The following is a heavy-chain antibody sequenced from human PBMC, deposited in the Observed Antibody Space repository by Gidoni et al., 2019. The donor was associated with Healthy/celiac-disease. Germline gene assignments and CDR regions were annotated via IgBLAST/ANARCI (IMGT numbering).Heavy chain of an antibody. Sequence: QVQLVESGGGVVQPGRSLRLSCSASGFTFSSHGMHWVRQAPGKGLEWVAVISYDGSNKYYADSVKGRFTISRDNSKNTLYLQMNSLRAEDTAVYYCAKADYINYDGLGYYYGMDVWGQGTTVTVSS. D-gene: IGHD4-4*01. CDR2: ISYDGSNK. CDR3: AKADYINYDGLGYYYGMDV. CDR1: GFTFSSHG. V-gene: IGHV3-30*18. J-gene: IGHJ6*02.